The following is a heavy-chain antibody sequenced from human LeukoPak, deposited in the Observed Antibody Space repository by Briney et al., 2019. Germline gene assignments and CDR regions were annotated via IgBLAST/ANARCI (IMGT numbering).Heavy chain of an antibody. CDR3: AKKTSGYYNFDY. CDR2: ISGSGGST. CDR1: GFTFSSYA. Sequence: GGSLRLSCAASGFTFSSYAMNWVRQAPGEGLEWVSVISGSGGSTYYADSLEGRFTISRDNSKNTLYLQMNSLRAEDTAVYYCAKKTSGYYNFDYWGQGTLVTVSS. V-gene: IGHV3-23*01. D-gene: IGHD3-22*01. J-gene: IGHJ4*02.